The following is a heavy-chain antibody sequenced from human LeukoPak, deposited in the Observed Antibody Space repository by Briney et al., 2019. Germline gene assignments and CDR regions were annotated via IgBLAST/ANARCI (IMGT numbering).Heavy chain of an antibody. CDR1: GSTFSSYS. CDR2: ITSSSSYI. J-gene: IGHJ4*02. CDR3: VRLYDDYTNGHFDS. D-gene: IGHD4-11*01. V-gene: IGHV3-21*01. Sequence: GGSLRLSCAASGSTFSSYSMNWVRQAPGKGLEWVSSITSSSSYIYYADSVKGRFTVSRHNAKNSLYLQLNSLRAEDTAVYYCVRLYDDYTNGHFDSWGQGTLVTVSS.